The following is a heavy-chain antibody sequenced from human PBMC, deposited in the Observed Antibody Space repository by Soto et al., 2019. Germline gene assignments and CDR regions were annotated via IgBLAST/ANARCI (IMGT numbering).Heavy chain of an antibody. J-gene: IGHJ4*02. CDR3: AREPQLGVFDY. CDR1: GFTFSSYW. V-gene: IGHV3-74*01. CDR2: INSDGSST. Sequence: GGSLRLSCAASGFTFSSYWMHWVRQAPGKGLVWVSRINSDGSSTSYADSVKGRFTISRDNAKNTLYLQMNSLRAEDTAVYYCAREPQLGVFDYWGQGTLVTVSS. D-gene: IGHD6-13*01.